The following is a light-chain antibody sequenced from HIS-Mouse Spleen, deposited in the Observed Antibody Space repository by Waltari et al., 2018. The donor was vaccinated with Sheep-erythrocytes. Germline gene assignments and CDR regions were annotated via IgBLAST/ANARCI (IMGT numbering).Light chain of an antibody. V-gene: IGKV1-33*01. Sequence: DIQMTQSPSSLSASVGDRVTITCQAGQDISNYLNWYQQKPGKAPKLLIYDASNWETGVPSRFRGSGSGTDFTFTISSLQPEDIATYYCQQYDNLLTFGGGTKVEIK. CDR3: QQYDNLLT. CDR1: QDISNY. J-gene: IGKJ4*01. CDR2: DAS.